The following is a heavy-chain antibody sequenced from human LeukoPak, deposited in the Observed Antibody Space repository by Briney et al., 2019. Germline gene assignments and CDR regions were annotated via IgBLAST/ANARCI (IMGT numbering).Heavy chain of an antibody. D-gene: IGHD1-26*01. V-gene: IGHV1-2*06. CDR2: INPNNGDT. J-gene: IGHJ3*02. CDR1: GYTFTGYF. Sequence: ASVKVSCKASGYTFTGYFLHWVRQAPGQGLEWMGRINPNNGDTNYAQNLQGRVTMTRDTSISTAYMELSGLRSDDTAMYYCARDLQSGGFDAFDIWGQGTMVTVSS. CDR3: ARDLQSGGFDAFDI.